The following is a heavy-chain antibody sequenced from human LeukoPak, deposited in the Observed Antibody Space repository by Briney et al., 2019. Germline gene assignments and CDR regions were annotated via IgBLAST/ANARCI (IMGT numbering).Heavy chain of an antibody. CDR2: ITGSGGST. V-gene: IGHV3-23*01. J-gene: IGHJ4*02. CDR1: GFTFGDYA. D-gene: IGHD3-10*01. CDR3: ARELFDFDY. Sequence: GGSLRLSCTASGFTFGDYAMSWFRQAPGKGLEWVSEITGSGGSTYYADSVKGRFTISRDNSKNTLYLQMNSLRAEDTAIYYCARELFDFDYWGQGTLVTVSS.